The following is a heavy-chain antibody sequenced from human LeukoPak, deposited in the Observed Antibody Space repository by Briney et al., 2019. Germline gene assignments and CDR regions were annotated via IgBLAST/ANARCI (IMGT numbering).Heavy chain of an antibody. Sequence: LGASVKVSCKASGYTFTGYYIHWVRQAPGQGLEWMGVIIPSGGDTTYAQKFQGRVTMTRDTSTSTVYLELSSLRSDDTAVYFCARDGVAGGFDYWGQGTLVTVSS. CDR2: IIPSGGDT. J-gene: IGHJ4*02. D-gene: IGHD6-19*01. CDR3: ARDGVAGGFDY. CDR1: GYTFTGYY. V-gene: IGHV1-46*01.